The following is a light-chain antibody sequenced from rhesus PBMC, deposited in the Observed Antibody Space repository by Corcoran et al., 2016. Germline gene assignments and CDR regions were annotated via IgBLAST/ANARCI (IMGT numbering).Light chain of an antibody. J-gene: IGKJ1*01. Sequence: DIQMTQSPSSLSASVGDRVTITCRTSENVNNYLNWYQQKPGKAPKLLIYKASTLQSGVPSRFSGNGSGTDYTFTIRSLQSEDVTTYYCQHNYGTPPTFGQGTKVEIK. CDR3: QHNYGTPPT. V-gene: IGKV1-74*01. CDR2: KAS. CDR1: ENVNNY.